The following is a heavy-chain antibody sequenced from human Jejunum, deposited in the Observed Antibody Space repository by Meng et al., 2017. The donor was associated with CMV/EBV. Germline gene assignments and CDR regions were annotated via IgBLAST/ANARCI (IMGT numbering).Heavy chain of an antibody. D-gene: IGHD1-14*01. V-gene: IGHV4-4*02. Sequence: SLTCAVSGASINSDLWWSWVRQPPGKGLEWIGEIYQTGNTKYNPSLRSRVTISMDKSKNQFSLNLSSVTAADTAFYYCAISPNQDPGPWGQGTPVTVSS. CDR1: GASINSDLW. CDR2: IYQTGNT. CDR3: AISPNQDPGP. J-gene: IGHJ5*02.